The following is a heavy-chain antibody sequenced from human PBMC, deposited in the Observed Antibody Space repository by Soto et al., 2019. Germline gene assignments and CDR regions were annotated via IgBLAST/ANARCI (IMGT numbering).Heavy chain of an antibody. CDR2: IKSKTDGGTT. J-gene: IGHJ6*03. CDR1: GFTFSNAW. V-gene: IGHV3-15*01. D-gene: IGHD1-1*01. Sequence: GGPLRLSCAASGFTFSNAWMSWVRQAPGKGLEWVGRIKSKTDGGTTDYAAPVKGRFTISRDDSKNTLYLQMNSLKTEDTAVYYCTTHDKSYYYYYYLDVWGKGTTVTVSS. CDR3: TTHDKSYYYYYYLDV.